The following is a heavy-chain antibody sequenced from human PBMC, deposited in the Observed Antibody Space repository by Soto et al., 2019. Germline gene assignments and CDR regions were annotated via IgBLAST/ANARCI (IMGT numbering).Heavy chain of an antibody. J-gene: IGHJ3*02. Sequence: PGGSLRLSCAASGFTFSSYGMHWVRQAPGKGLEWVAVISYDGSNKYYADSVKGRFTISRDNSKNTLYLQMNSLRAEDTAVYYCAKDYGDYVDAFDIWGQGTMVTVSS. CDR2: ISYDGSNK. D-gene: IGHD4-17*01. CDR1: GFTFSSYG. CDR3: AKDYGDYVDAFDI. V-gene: IGHV3-30*18.